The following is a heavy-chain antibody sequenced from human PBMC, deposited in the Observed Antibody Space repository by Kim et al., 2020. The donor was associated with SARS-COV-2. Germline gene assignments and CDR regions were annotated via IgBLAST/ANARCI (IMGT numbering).Heavy chain of an antibody. CDR2: IKQDGSEK. Sequence: GGSLRLSCAASGFTFSSYWMSWVRQAPGKGLEWVANIKQDGSEKYYVDSVKGRFTISRDNAKNSLYLQMNSLRAEDTAVYYCARERGSDRRGYYYYGMDVWGQGTTVTVSS. CDR3: ARERGSDRRGYYYYGMDV. V-gene: IGHV3-7*01. J-gene: IGHJ6*02. CDR1: GFTFSSYW. D-gene: IGHD3-10*01.